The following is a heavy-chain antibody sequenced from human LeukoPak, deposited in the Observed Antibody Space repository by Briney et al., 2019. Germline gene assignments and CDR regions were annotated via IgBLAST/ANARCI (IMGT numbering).Heavy chain of an antibody. J-gene: IGHJ4*02. CDR2: ISGSGGST. D-gene: IGHD1-26*01. CDR3: ARSSGTYFDY. V-gene: IGHV3-23*01. CDR1: GFTFSSYA. Sequence: PGGSLRLSCAPSGFTFSSYAMSWVRQAPGKGLEWVSAISGSGGSTYYADSVKGRFTISRDNAKNSLYLQMNSLRAEDTAVYYCARSSGTYFDYWGQGTLVTVSS.